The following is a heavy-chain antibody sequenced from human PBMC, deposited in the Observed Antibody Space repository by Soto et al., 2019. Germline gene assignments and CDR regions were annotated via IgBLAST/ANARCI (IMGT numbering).Heavy chain of an antibody. V-gene: IGHV1-2*04. CDR2: INPNSGGT. J-gene: IGHJ6*02. CDR3: ARDGQGTAPGGFYYYGVDV. D-gene: IGHD6-13*01. CDR1: GYTFTGYY. Sequence: QVQLVQSGAEVKKPGASLKVSCKASGYTFTGYYIHWVRQAPGQGLEWMGWINPNSGGTDYAQKFQGWVTMTTDTSSNTAYMDMSRLDSDDTAVYYCARDGQGTAPGGFYYYGVDVWGQGTTVTVSS.